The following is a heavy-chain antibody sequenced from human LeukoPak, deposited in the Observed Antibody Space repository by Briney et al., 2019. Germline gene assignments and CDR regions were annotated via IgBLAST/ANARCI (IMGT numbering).Heavy chain of an antibody. V-gene: IGHV1-2*06. CDR3: ARDRHYYDSSGHFDY. J-gene: IGHJ4*02. Sequence: ASVKVSCKASGGTFSSYAISWVRQAPGQGLEWMGRINPNSGGTNYAQKFQGRVTMTRDTSISTAYMELSRLRSDDTAVYYCARDRHYYDSSGHFDYWGQGTLVTVSS. D-gene: IGHD3-22*01. CDR2: INPNSGGT. CDR1: GGTFSSYA.